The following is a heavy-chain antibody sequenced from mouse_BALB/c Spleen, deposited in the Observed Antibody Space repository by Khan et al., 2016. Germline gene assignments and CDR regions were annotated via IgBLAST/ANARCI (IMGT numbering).Heavy chain of an antibody. V-gene: IGHV1-80*01. D-gene: IGHD2-3*01. J-gene: IGHJ3*01. CDR1: GYAFSSYW. CDR2: IYPGAGYT. CDR3: ARRNEGYFAY. Sequence: QVQLKESGAELVRPGSSVKISCKASGYAFSSYWMNWLKQRPGQGLEWIGQIYPGAGYTNYNGKFKGKATLTADKSSSTAYMQLMSQTSEAYAVYYYARRNEGYFAYWDQRTLVAVSA.